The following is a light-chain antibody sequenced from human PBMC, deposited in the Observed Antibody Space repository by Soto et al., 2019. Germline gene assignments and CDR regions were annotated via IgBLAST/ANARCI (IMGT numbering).Light chain of an antibody. J-gene: IGKJ1*01. CDR1: QTFSNSF. CDR3: QQYASSPWT. CDR2: GAS. V-gene: IGKV3-20*01. Sequence: EIVLTQSPGTLSLSRGDGDPVSCRAGQTFSNSFLSWFQQKPGPAPRLLIYGASGRATGIPDRFSGSGSGRDFTLTISGLEPEDFAVYYCQQYASSPWTFSQGTKVDIK.